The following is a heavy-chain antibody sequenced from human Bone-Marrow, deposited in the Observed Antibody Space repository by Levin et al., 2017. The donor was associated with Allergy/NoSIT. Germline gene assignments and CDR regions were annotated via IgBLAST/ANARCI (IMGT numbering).Heavy chain of an antibody. CDR1: GDTFSSYA. J-gene: IGHJ4*02. V-gene: IGHV1-69*13. D-gene: IGHD2-21*02. Sequence: SVKVSCKASGDTFSSYALSWVRQAPGQGLEWMGMIIPMFATPNYAQEFQGRVTITADESTNTVYVELTNLRSEDTGVYYCARGYNCGGDCYSFLHWGQGTLVTVSS. CDR3: ARGYNCGGDCYSFLH. CDR2: IIPMFATP.